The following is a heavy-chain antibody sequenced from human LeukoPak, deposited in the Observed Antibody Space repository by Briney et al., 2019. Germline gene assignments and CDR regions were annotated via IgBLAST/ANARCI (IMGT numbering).Heavy chain of an antibody. Sequence: PGGSLRLSCAASGFTFSSYEMNWVRQAPGKGLEWVSYISSSGSTIYYADSVKGRFTISRDNAKNSLYLQMNSLRAEDTAVYYCTGVTAYYFDYWGQGTLVTVSS. CDR2: ISSSGSTI. CDR1: GFTFSSYE. D-gene: IGHD1-14*01. CDR3: TGVTAYYFDY. V-gene: IGHV3-48*03. J-gene: IGHJ4*02.